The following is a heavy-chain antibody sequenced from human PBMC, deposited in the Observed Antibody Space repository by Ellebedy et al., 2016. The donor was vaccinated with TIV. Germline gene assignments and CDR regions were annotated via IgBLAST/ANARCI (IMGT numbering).Heavy chain of an antibody. CDR2: INHSGST. CDR3: ARGWGNFYYYGSGSPHRGMDV. V-gene: IGHV4-34*01. CDR1: GGSFSGYY. Sequence: SETLSLXXAVYGGSFSGYYWSWIRQPPGKGLEWIGEINHSGSTNYNPSLKSRVTISVDTSKNQFSLKLSSVTAADTAVYYCARGWGNFYYYGSGSPHRGMDVWGQGTTVTVSS. J-gene: IGHJ6*02. D-gene: IGHD3-10*01.